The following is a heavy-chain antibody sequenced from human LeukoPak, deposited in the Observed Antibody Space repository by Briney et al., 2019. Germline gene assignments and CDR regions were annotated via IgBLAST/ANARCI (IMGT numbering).Heavy chain of an antibody. Sequence: GGSLRLSCAASGFTVSSNYMSWVRQAPGKGLEWVSVISGGGTTYHAGPVKGRFTISRDKSKNTLNLQMNSLRAEDTAVHYWARGGGSYPFDYWGQGTLVTVSS. D-gene: IGHD1-26*01. J-gene: IGHJ4*02. CDR3: ARGGGSYPFDY. CDR2: ISGGGTT. V-gene: IGHV3-66*01. CDR1: GFTVSSNY.